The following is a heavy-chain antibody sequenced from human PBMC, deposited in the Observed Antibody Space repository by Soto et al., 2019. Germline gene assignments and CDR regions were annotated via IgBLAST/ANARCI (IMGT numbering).Heavy chain of an antibody. D-gene: IGHD3-10*01. CDR1: GYSLTSYW. V-gene: IGHV5-51*01. Sequence: ESLKISCKGSGYSLTSYWIGWVRQMPGKGLEWMGIIYPGDSDTRYSPSFQGQVTISADKSISTAYLQWSSLKASDTAMYYCAGGGVRGVITRTRDYYGMDVWGQGTTVTVSS. CDR2: IYPGDSDT. J-gene: IGHJ6*02. CDR3: AGGGVRGVITRTRDYYGMDV.